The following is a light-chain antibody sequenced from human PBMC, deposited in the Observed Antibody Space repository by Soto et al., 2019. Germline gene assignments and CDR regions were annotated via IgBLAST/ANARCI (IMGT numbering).Light chain of an antibody. J-gene: IGKJ4*01. Sequence: EIVMTQSPATLSVSPGDRATLSCRASHRVSSYLAWYQQKPGQAPRLLIYATSTRATGIPARFSVSGSGTEFTLTISSLQSEDFAVYYCQQYNNWPLTFGGGTNVEIK. CDR1: HRVSSY. CDR2: ATS. CDR3: QQYNNWPLT. V-gene: IGKV3-15*01.